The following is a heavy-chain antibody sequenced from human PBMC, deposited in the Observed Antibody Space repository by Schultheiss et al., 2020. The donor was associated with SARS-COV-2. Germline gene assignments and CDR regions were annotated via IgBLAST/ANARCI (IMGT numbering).Heavy chain of an antibody. Sequence: GGSLRLSCAASGFTFSSYWMHWVRQAPGKGLVWVSAISGSGGSTYYADSVKGRFTISRDNSKNTLYLQMNSLRAEDTAVYYCARDRAVAGTGFDYWGQGTLVTVSS. CDR1: GFTFSSYW. CDR2: ISGSGGST. V-gene: IGHV3-23*01. D-gene: IGHD6-19*01. J-gene: IGHJ4*02. CDR3: ARDRAVAGTGFDY.